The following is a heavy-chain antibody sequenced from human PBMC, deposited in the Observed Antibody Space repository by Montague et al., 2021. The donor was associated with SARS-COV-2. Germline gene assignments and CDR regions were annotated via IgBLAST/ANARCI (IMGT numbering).Heavy chain of an antibody. V-gene: IGHV4-59*01. D-gene: IGHD2/OR15-2a*01. CDR3: ARDVRPWDYGMDV. CDR2: ISHSGTT. Sequence: SETLSLTGTVSGGSISNYFWNWVRQAPGKGLEWIAYISHSGTTNYNPSLRRRVTISIDRSNNQFSLKLNSVTAADTAVYYCARDVRPWDYGMDVWGQGTKVTVSS. CDR1: GGSISNYF. J-gene: IGHJ6*02.